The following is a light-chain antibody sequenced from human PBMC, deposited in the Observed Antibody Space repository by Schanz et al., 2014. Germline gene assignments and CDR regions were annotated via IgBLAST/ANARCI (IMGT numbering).Light chain of an antibody. J-gene: IGLJ3*02. Sequence: SALTQPASVSWSPFPSLPLYFPFPRSSFFRYTLFSLYQHHPCKAPKLMIYGDYKRPSGVSNRFSGSKSGNTASLTISGLQAEDEADYYCCSYAGSSTWVFGGGTKLTVL. CDR2: GDY. CDR1: RSSFFRYTL. CDR3: CSYAGSSTWV. V-gene: IGLV2-23*01.